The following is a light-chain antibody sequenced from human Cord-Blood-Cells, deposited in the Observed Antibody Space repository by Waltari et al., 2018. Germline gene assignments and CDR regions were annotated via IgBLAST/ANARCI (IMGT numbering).Light chain of an antibody. CDR1: KLADKY. V-gene: IGLV3-1*01. J-gene: IGLJ2*01. Sequence: SSELSQPPSVSVSPGQTASTPCSADKLADKYACWYQQKPGQSPVLVIYQDSKRPSGIPERFSGSNSGNTATLTISGTQAMDEADYYCQAWDSSTAVFGGGTKLTVL. CDR3: QAWDSSTAV. CDR2: QDS.